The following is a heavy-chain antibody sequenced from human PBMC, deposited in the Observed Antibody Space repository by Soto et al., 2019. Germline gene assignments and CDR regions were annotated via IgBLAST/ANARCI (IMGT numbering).Heavy chain of an antibody. D-gene: IGHD3-3*01. CDR1: GFTFSSYA. CDR3: AKPSRMDWRVVTNRWGYFDY. J-gene: IGHJ4*02. V-gene: IGHV3-23*01. Sequence: GGSLRLSCAASGFTFSSYAMSWVRQAPGKGLEWVSAISGSGGSTYYADSVKGRFTISRDNSKNTLYLQMNSLRAEDTAVYYCAKPSRMDWRVVTNRWGYFDYWGQGTLVTVSS. CDR2: ISGSGGST.